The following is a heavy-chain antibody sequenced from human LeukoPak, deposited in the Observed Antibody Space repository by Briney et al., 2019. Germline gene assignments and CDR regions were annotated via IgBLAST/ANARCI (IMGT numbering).Heavy chain of an antibody. CDR3: ARESGPLYYYDSSGYYDY. Sequence: PSETLSLTCTVSGGSISSYYWSWIRQPAGKGLEWIGRIYTSGSTNYNPSLKSRVTMSVDTSKNQFSLKLSSVTAADTAVYYCARESGPLYYYDSSGYYDYWGQGTLVTVSS. J-gene: IGHJ4*02. CDR2: IYTSGST. V-gene: IGHV4-4*07. D-gene: IGHD3-22*01. CDR1: GGSISSYY.